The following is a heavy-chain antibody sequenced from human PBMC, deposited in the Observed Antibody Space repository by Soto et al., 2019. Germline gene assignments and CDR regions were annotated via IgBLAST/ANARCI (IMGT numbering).Heavy chain of an antibody. D-gene: IGHD4-17*01. J-gene: IGHJ4*02. CDR1: GGSISSGGFS. V-gene: IGHV4-30-2*01. Sequence: NPSETLSLTCVVSGGSISSGGFSWSWIRQPPGKGLEWIGYILHNGNTYYTSSLKSRVTMSVDRSKNQFSLNLNSVTAADTAVYYCARTQTYGDYGRYFDYWGQGALVTVSS. CDR3: ARTQTYGDYGRYFDY. CDR2: ILHNGNT.